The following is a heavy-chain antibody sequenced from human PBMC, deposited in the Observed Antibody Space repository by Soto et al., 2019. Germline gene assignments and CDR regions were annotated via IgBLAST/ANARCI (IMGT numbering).Heavy chain of an antibody. CDR3: AGAVIAAAGTGLDY. V-gene: IGHV2-70*13. CDR1: GFSLSTSGMC. CDR2: IDWDDDK. D-gene: IGHD6-13*01. Sequence: SGPTLVNPTQTLTLTCTFSGFSLSTSGMCVSWIRQPPGKALEWLALIDWDDDKYYSTSLKTRLTISKDTSKNQVVLTMTNMDPVKTPIFYCAGAVIAAAGTGLDYGGQGTLVPVSS. J-gene: IGHJ4*02.